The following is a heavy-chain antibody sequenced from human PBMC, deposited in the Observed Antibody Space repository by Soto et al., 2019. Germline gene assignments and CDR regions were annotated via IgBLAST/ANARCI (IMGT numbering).Heavy chain of an antibody. CDR3: ARDLVVIPKAPQRYNSLDP. CDR2: ISYSGTT. J-gene: IGHJ5*02. D-gene: IGHD3-22*01. Sequence: PWETLSLTCAVSGGSISSYYWSWIRQPPGKGLEWIGHISYSGTTNYNPSLQSRVTMSLDTSKNHFSLRLSSVTAADTAVYYCARDLVVIPKAPQRYNSLDPWRQGPRVTV. V-gene: IGHV4-59*13. CDR1: GGSISSYY.